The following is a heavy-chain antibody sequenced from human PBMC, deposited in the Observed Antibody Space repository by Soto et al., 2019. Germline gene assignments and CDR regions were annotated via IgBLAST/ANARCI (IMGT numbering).Heavy chain of an antibody. CDR3: AKDNDLYYYYGMEV. V-gene: IGHV3-23*01. Sequence: EVQLLESGGGLVQPGGSLRLSCAASGFTFSSYAMSWVRQAPGKGLEWVSAISGSGGSTYYADSVKGRFTISRDNSKNTLYIQMHSLRAEDTAVYYCAKDNDLYYYYGMEVWGQGTTVTVSS. CDR1: GFTFSSYA. CDR2: ISGSGGST. J-gene: IGHJ6*02. D-gene: IGHD1-1*01.